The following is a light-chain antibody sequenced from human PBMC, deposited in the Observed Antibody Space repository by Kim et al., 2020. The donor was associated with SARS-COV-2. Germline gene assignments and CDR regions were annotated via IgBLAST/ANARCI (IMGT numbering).Light chain of an antibody. Sequence: SSELTQDPAVSVALGQTVRLTCQGDSLRNYYATWYQQRPGQAPKLVLYGKYDRPSGIPDRFSGSASGNTASLTITGAQAEDEADYYCSSRDSTGDHVVFGGGTQLTVL. CDR2: GKY. J-gene: IGLJ3*02. CDR1: SLRNYY. CDR3: SSRDSTGDHVV. V-gene: IGLV3-19*01.